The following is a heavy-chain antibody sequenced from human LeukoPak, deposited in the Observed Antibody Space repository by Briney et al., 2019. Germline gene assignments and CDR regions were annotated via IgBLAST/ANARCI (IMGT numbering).Heavy chain of an antibody. D-gene: IGHD2-2*02. J-gene: IGHJ4*02. CDR3: AKDPLRRYWSSTSCYTGSFDY. Sequence: PGGSLRLXCAASGFTFSSYAMSWDRQAPGKGLEWVSAISGSSGSTYYADSVKGRFTISRDNSKNTLYLQMNSLRAEDTAVYYCAKDPLRRYWSSTSCYTGSFDYWGQGTLVTVSS. CDR2: ISGSSGST. V-gene: IGHV3-23*01. CDR1: GFTFSSYA.